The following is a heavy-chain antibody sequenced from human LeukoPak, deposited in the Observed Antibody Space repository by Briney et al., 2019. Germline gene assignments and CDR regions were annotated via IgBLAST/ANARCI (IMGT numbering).Heavy chain of an antibody. D-gene: IGHD3-10*01. Sequence: GGSLRLSYAASGFTFSSYGMHWVRQAPGKGLEWVAVISYDGSNKYYADSVKGRFTISRDNSKNTLYLQMNSLRAEDTAVYYCAKGYAVNYYGSGSYSEYFQHWGQGTLVTVSS. CDR3: AKGYAVNYYGSGSYSEYFQH. CDR1: GFTFSSYG. J-gene: IGHJ1*01. CDR2: ISYDGSNK. V-gene: IGHV3-30*18.